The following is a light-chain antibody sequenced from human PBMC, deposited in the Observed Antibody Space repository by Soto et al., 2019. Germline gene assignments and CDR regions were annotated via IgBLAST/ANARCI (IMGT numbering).Light chain of an antibody. J-gene: IGLJ1*01. Sequence: SYELTQPPSVSVSPGQTASIPCSGDKLGDKYACWYQQKPGQSPVLVIYQDSKRPSGIPERFSGSNSGNTATLTISGTQAMDEADYYCQAWDSSLYGFGTGTKLTVL. CDR2: QDS. V-gene: IGLV3-1*01. CDR3: QAWDSSLYG. CDR1: KLGDKY.